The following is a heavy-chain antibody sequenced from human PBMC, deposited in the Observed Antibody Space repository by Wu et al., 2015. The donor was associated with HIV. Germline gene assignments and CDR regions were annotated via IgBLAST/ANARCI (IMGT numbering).Heavy chain of an antibody. Sequence: QVQLLQSGAEVKKPGSSVRVSCKASGATFTSYALSWVRQAPGQGLEWMGRLIPMYGTANYAQKFQGRVTITADESTSTAYMDVSSLRSDDTAVYYCAGGGGRTSMDPFDFWGQGTLVTVSS. CDR3: AGGGGRTSMDPFDF. J-gene: IGHJ4*02. V-gene: IGHV1-69*13. D-gene: IGHD5-18*01. CDR2: LIPMYGTA. CDR1: GATFTSYA.